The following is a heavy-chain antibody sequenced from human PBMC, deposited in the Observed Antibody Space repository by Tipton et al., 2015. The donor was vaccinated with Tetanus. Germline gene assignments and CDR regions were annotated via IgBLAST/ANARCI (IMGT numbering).Heavy chain of an antibody. D-gene: IGHD4-23*01. Sequence: TLSLTCTVSGGSISSYYWSWIRQPPGKGLEWIGYIYYSGSTNYNPSPKSRVTISVDTSKNQFSLKLSSVTAADTAVYYCARVYGGNSDYWGQGTLVTVSS. CDR2: IYYSGST. CDR1: GGSISSYY. J-gene: IGHJ4*02. V-gene: IGHV4-59*01. CDR3: ARVYGGNSDY.